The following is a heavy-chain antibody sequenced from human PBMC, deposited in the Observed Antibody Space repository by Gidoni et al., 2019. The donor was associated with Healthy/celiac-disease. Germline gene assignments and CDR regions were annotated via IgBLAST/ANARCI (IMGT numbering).Heavy chain of an antibody. CDR1: GFTFSSYA. J-gene: IGHJ5*02. D-gene: IGHD5-18*01. Sequence: EVQLLESGGGLVQPGGSLRLSCAASGFTFSSYAMSWVRQAPGKGLEWVSAISGSGGSTYYADSVKGRFTISIDNSKNTLYLQMNSLRAEDTAVYYCAKDRGYSYGLRLGNWFDPWGQGTLVTVSS. CDR2: ISGSGGST. V-gene: IGHV3-23*01. CDR3: AKDRGYSYGLRLGNWFDP.